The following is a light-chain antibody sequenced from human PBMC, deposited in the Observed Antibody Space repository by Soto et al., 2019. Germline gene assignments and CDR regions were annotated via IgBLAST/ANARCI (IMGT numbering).Light chain of an antibody. CDR1: RSFASSY. Sequence: EIVLTQSPGTLSLSPGERATLSCRASRSFASSYLAWYQQKPAQPPRLLIYAASIRATGIPDRFSGSGSGTDFTLTINRLEPDYIAVYYCQQYGASPPYTFGQGTRLEIK. CDR3: QQYGASPPYT. V-gene: IGKV3-20*01. CDR2: AAS. J-gene: IGKJ2*01.